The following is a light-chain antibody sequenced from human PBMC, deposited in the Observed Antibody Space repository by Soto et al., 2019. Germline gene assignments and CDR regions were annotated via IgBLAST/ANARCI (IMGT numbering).Light chain of an antibody. CDR1: SSNIGSNS. CDR3: AAWDDSLNGVV. Sequence: QPVLTQPPSASGTPGQRVTISCSGSSSNIGSNSVNWYQQLPGTAPKLLMYSSNQRPSGVPDRFSGSKSGTSASLAIGGLQSEDEADYYCAAWDDSLNGVVFGGGTKLTVL. J-gene: IGLJ2*01. CDR2: SSN. V-gene: IGLV1-44*01.